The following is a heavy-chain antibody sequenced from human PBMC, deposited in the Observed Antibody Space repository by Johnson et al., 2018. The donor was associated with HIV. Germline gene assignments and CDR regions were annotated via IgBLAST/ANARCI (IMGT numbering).Heavy chain of an antibody. V-gene: IGHV3-30*02. CDR3: ARGQGFWAFDI. CDR1: GFTFADYG. D-gene: IGHD3-3*01. CDR2: IAHDESIT. Sequence: QVQLVESGGGVVQPGGSLRLSCAASGFTFADYGMHWVRQPPGKGLEWVAFIAHDESITHYADSVKGRFTMSRDNSKNTLYLQMNSLRPEDTAVYYCARGQGFWAFDIWGQGTMVTVSS. J-gene: IGHJ3*02.